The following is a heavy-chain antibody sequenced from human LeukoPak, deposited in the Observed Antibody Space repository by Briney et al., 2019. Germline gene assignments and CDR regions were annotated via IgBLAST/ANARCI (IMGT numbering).Heavy chain of an antibody. Sequence: ASVKVSCKVSGYTLTELSMHWVRQAPGKGLEWMGGFDPEDGETIYAQKFQGRVTMTEDTSTDTAYMELSSLRSEDTAVYYCARDPRGAMTVDYWGQGALVTVSS. D-gene: IGHD1-26*01. CDR1: GYTLTELS. J-gene: IGHJ4*02. V-gene: IGHV1-24*01. CDR3: ARDPRGAMTVDY. CDR2: FDPEDGET.